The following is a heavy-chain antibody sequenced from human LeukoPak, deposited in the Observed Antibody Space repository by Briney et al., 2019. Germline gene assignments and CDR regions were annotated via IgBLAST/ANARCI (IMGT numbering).Heavy chain of an antibody. Sequence: ASVKVSCKASGYTFTSYDINWVRQATGQGLEWMGWMNPNSGNTGYAQKFQGRVTITRNTSISTAYMELSSPRSEDTAVYYCARGALVAGNYYYYYYYMDVWGKGTTVTVSS. V-gene: IGHV1-8*03. CDR2: MNPNSGNT. J-gene: IGHJ6*03. CDR3: ARGALVAGNYYYYYYYMDV. D-gene: IGHD5-12*01. CDR1: GYTFTSYD.